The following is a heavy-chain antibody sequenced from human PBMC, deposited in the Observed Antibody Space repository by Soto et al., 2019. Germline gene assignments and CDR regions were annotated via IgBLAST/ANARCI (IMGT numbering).Heavy chain of an antibody. CDR2: INAGNGNT. V-gene: IGHV1-3*01. J-gene: IGHJ4*02. D-gene: IGHD3-22*01. CDR3: ARAPLGIIVAPDF. CDR1: GYSFTTYA. Sequence: ASVKISCKASGYSFTTYAMHWVRQAPGQRLEWMGWINAGNGNTKYSQKLQGRVTITRDTSASTAYMELSSLRSEDTAVYYCARAPLGIIVAPDFWGQGTLVTVSS.